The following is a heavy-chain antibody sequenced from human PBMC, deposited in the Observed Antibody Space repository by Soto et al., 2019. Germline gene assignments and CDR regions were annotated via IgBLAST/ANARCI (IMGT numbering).Heavy chain of an antibody. CDR1: GGSFSGYY. Sequence: QVQLQQWGAGLLKPSETLSLTCAVYGGSFSGYYWSWIRQPPGKGLEWIGEINHSGSTNYNPSLKSRVPISVDTSKNQFSLKLSSVTAADTAVYYCARADPDAFDIWGQGTMVTVSS. CDR3: ARADPDAFDI. CDR2: INHSGST. V-gene: IGHV4-34*01. J-gene: IGHJ3*02.